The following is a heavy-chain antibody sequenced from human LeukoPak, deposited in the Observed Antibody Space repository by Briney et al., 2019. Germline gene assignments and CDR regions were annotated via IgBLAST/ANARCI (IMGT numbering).Heavy chain of an antibody. Sequence: PGGSQSLSCAASGLTVSSNSMMRVRQAPGKGLVGVSFIYSGGSAYYADSVKGRFTISRDNSKNTVYLQMNRLSADDTAEYYCARRAGAYSHPYDYWGQGTLVTVSS. CDR1: GLTVSSNS. D-gene: IGHD4/OR15-4a*01. CDR3: ARRAGAYSHPYDY. J-gene: IGHJ4*02. V-gene: IGHV3-53*01. CDR2: IYSGGSA.